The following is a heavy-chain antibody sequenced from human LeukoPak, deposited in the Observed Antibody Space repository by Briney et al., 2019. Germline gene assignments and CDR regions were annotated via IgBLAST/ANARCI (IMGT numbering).Heavy chain of an antibody. CDR3: AKEDTACDY. Sequence: GGSLRLSCSASGFTFSTNSMHWVRQAPGKGLEWVSAISGSGGSTYYADSVKGRFTISRDNSKNTLYLQMNSLRAEDTAVYYCAKEDTACDYWGQGTLVTVSS. CDR1: GFTFSTNS. V-gene: IGHV3-23*01. D-gene: IGHD5-18*01. J-gene: IGHJ4*02. CDR2: ISGSGGST.